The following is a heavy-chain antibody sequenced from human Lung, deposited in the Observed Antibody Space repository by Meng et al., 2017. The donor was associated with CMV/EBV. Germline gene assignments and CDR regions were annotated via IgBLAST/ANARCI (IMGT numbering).Heavy chain of an antibody. D-gene: IGHD3-3*01. V-gene: IGHV1-18*01. CDR3: ARGQGSTFGTGYGMDV. CDR1: DYTFSSYG. Sequence: ASVKVSXKASDYTFSSYGISWVRQAPGQGLEWMGWISGYNGNTNYAQRLQGRVTMTTDTSTSTVYMELSSLRSEDTAVYYCARGQGSTFGTGYGMDVWGQGTXVTV. J-gene: IGHJ6*02. CDR2: ISGYNGNT.